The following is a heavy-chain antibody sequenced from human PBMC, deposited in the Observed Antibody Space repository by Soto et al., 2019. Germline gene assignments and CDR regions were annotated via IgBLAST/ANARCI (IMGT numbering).Heavy chain of an antibody. D-gene: IGHD3-22*01. CDR2: IYHSGST. J-gene: IGHJ4*02. CDR1: GGSISSSNW. V-gene: IGHV4-4*02. CDR3: ARAIPTYYYDSSGYVFDY. Sequence: SETLSLTCAVSGGSISSSNWCSWVRQPPGKGLEWIGEIYHSGSTNYNPSLKSRVTISVDKSKNQFSLKLSSVTAADTAVYYCARAIPTYYYDSSGYVFDYWGQGTLVTVSS.